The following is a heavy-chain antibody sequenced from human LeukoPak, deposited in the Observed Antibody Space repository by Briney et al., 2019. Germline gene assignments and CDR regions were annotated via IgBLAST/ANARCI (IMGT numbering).Heavy chain of an antibody. D-gene: IGHD6-6*01. CDR1: GYSFTSYW. V-gene: IGHV5-51*01. Sequence: GESLKISCKGSGYSFTSYWIGWVRQMPGKGLEWMGIIYPGDSDTRYSPSFQGQVTISADKSISTAYLQWSSLKASDTAMYYCARLEKLSIAARSTFDYWGQGTLVTVSS. CDR2: IYPGDSDT. J-gene: IGHJ4*02. CDR3: ARLEKLSIAARSTFDY.